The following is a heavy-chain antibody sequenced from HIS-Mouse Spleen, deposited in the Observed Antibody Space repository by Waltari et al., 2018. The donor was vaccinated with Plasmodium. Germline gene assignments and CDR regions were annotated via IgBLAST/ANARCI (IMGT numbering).Heavy chain of an antibody. CDR2: IKQDGSEK. CDR1: GLTFSSYW. CDR3: ASSWYWYFDL. D-gene: IGHD6-13*01. Sequence: EVQLVESGGGLVQPGGSLRLSCAASGLTFSSYWVSWVRQAPGEGLEGVANIKQDGSEKYYVDSVKGRFTIARDNAKNALDLQMNSLRAEDTAVYYCASSWYWYFDLWGRGTLVTVSS. V-gene: IGHV3-7*01. J-gene: IGHJ2*01.